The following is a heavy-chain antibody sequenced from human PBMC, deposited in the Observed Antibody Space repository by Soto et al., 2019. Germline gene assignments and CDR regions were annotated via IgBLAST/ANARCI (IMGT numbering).Heavy chain of an antibody. Sequence: PGGSQRLSCAASGFTFSTSDMHWVRQPTGQRPEWVSAIDTAGDTFYTDSVKGRFTISRDNAKNSFYLQMNSLTAGDTAMYFCARARTIWDDALDLWGQGTMVTVSS. CDR3: ARARTIWDDALDL. J-gene: IGHJ3*01. CDR2: IDTAGDT. CDR1: GFTFSTSD. D-gene: IGHD3-3*01. V-gene: IGHV3-13*01.